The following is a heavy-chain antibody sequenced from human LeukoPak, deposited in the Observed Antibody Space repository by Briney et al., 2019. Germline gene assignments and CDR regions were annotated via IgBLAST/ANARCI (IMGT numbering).Heavy chain of an antibody. D-gene: IGHD3-16*01. V-gene: IGHV3-53*01. CDR1: GFTVSNNY. CDR2: IYSGGST. Sequence: HPGGSLRLSCAASGFTVSNNYMSWVRQAPGKGLEWVSVIYSGGSTYYTDSVKGRFTISRDTSKNTLYLQMNSLIAEDTAVYYCAAQGVFSHGGYWGQGTLVTVSS. J-gene: IGHJ4*02. CDR3: AAQGVFSHGGY.